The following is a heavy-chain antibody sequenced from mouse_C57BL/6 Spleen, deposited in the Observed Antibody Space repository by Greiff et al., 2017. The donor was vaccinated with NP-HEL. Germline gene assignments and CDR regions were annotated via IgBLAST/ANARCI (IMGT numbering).Heavy chain of an antibody. D-gene: IGHD2-5*01. J-gene: IGHJ3*01. CDR1: GYAFTNYL. Sequence: QVQLQQSGAELVRPGTSVKVSCKASGYAFTNYLIEWVKQRPGQGLEWIGVINPGSGGTNYNEKFKGKATLTADKSSSTAYMQLSSLTPEDSAVYFCAIYSNYEGFAYWGQGTLVTVSA. V-gene: IGHV1-54*01. CDR3: AIYSNYEGFAY. CDR2: INPGSGGT.